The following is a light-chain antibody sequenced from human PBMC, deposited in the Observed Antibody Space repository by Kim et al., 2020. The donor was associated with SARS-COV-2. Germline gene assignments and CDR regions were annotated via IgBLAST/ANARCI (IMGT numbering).Light chain of an antibody. J-gene: IGLJ2*01. CDR1: KLGDKY. CDR3: QAWDSSTAT. V-gene: IGLV3-1*01. Sequence: VSPGQTASITCSGYKLGDKYACWYQQKPGQSPVLVIYQDDKRPSGIPERFSGYNPGNTATLTIRGTQAMDEADYYCQAWDSSTATFGGGTQLTVL. CDR2: QDD.